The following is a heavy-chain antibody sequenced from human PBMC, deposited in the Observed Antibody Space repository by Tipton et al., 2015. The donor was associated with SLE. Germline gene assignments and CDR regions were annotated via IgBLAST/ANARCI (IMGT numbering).Heavy chain of an antibody. J-gene: IGHJ3*01. CDR1: GYTFTAYY. CDR3: ARVSFPKEGATPTAFAF. D-gene: IGHD1-26*01. Sequence: QSGPEVKNPGASVKVSCKASGYTFTAYYIHWVRQAPGQGLEWMGWTNPHSGGSTYAQKFQGRVTMTRDTSITTIYMDLSSLRSDDTAVYYCARVSFPKEGATPTAFAFWGQGTVVTVSS. CDR2: TNPHSGGS. V-gene: IGHV1-2*02.